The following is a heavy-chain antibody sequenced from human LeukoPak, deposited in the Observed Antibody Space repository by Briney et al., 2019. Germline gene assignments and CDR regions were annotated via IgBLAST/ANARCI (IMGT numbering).Heavy chain of an antibody. CDR2: ISASGDVT. D-gene: IGHD2-15*01. CDR3: ARLMLGYCGGGNCYDPFDN. J-gene: IGHJ4*02. Sequence: GGSLRLSCAASGFTFSKFPMGWVRQAPGRGLEWVSAISASGDVTFYADSLRGRFTISRDNSKSTLYLQMNSLRAEDTAVYFCARLMLGYCGGGNCYDPFDNWGQGTLVTVSS. CDR1: GFTFSKFP. V-gene: IGHV3-23*01.